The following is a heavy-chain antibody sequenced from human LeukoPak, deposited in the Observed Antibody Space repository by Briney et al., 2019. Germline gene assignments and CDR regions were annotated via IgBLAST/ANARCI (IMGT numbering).Heavy chain of an antibody. J-gene: IGHJ4*02. CDR1: GFTFSSYW. Sequence: GGSLRLSCAASGFTFSSYWMHWVRQAPGKGLVWVSRINTDGSSTYYADSMKGRFTISRDNAKNSLYLQMNSLRAEDTAVYYCAKDTRWYLFDDWGQGTLVTVSS. CDR3: AKDTRWYLFDD. CDR2: INTDGSST. V-gene: IGHV3-74*01. D-gene: IGHD4-23*01.